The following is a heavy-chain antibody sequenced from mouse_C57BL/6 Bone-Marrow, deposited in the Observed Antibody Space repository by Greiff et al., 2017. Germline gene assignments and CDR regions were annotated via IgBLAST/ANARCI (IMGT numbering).Heavy chain of an antibody. J-gene: IGHJ3*01. Sequence: EVKLVESGGGLVQPGGSLKLSCAASGFTFSDYGMAWVRQAPRQGPEWVAFISNLAYSIYYADTVTGRFTISRENAKNTLYLEMSSLRSDDTAMYYCARQGDPYWGHGTLVTVSA. CDR1: GFTFSDYG. CDR2: ISNLAYSI. V-gene: IGHV5-15*01. CDR3: ARQGDPY. D-gene: IGHD3-3*01.